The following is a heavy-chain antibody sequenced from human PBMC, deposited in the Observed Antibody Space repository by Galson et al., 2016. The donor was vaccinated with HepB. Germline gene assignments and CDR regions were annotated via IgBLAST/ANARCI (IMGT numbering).Heavy chain of an antibody. CDR1: GGTFSSYA. Sequence: SVKVSCKASGGTFSSYAFSWVRQAPGQGLEWMGRIVPILGMSNYAQKFQGRVTITADKSTSTVYMELSSLRSGDTAVYYCARDAVAVAGTLHFYFYGMDVWGQGTTVTVSS. J-gene: IGHJ6*02. CDR3: ARDAVAVAGTLHFYFYGMDV. D-gene: IGHD6-19*01. V-gene: IGHV1-69*04. CDR2: IVPILGMS.